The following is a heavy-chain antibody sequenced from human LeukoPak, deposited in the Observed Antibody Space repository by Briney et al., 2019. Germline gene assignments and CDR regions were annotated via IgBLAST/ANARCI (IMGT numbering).Heavy chain of an antibody. V-gene: IGHV4-59*01. D-gene: IGHD2-2*01. Sequence: SETLSLICTGSGGSICSYYWSSIGQPPGKGLEWIGHIYGSGSTNYNPSLKSRVTLSVDTSKNQFSLKLSSVTAADTAVYYCAREGTRGTHLNWFDPWGQGTLVTVSS. CDR2: IYGSGST. CDR1: GGSICSYY. CDR3: AREGTRGTHLNWFDP. J-gene: IGHJ5*02.